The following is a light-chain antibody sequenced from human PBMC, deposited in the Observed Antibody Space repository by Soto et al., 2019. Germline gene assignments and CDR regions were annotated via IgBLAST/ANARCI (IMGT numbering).Light chain of an antibody. J-gene: IGKJ3*01. CDR3: QHYAAYSST. V-gene: IGKV1-5*03. CDR2: WAS. CDR1: ESISTW. Sequence: DIPMTQSPATLSASVGDRVTITCRASESISTWLAWYHQKPGKAPKLLIYWASSLESGVPSRFSGSGSGTEFTLTISSLQPDDFATYYCQHYAAYSSTFGAGTKVDIK.